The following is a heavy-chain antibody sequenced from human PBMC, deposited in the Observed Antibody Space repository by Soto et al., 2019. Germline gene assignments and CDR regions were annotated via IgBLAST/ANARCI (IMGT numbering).Heavy chain of an antibody. D-gene: IGHD1-1*01. V-gene: IGHV3-21*01. Sequence: EVQLVESGGGLVKPGGSLRISCAVSGFIFSDFSMNWVRQAPGKGLEWVASIGSSGGNSFYADSVKGRFIISRDNAKTSLNLQINSLRAEDTAVYYCAREKRHNSLGGRFGMDVWGQGTTVPVS. CDR2: IGSSGGNS. CDR1: GFIFSDFS. J-gene: IGHJ6*02. CDR3: AREKRHNSLGGRFGMDV.